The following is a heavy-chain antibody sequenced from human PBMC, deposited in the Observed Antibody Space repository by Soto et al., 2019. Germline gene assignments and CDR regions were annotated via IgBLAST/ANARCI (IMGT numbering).Heavy chain of an antibody. V-gene: IGHV1-18*01. CDR2: SSAYNSNT. J-gene: IGHJ6*02. CDR3: ARAPPPMDV. Sequence: QVQLVQSGAEVKKPGDSVKVAGKASGYTFTSYNISWVRQAPGQGLEWMGRSSAYNSNTNYVQKLKGRGTMTTDTSTSTAYMELGSRRSDDTAVYYCARAPPPMDVWGQGTTGTGSS. CDR1: GYTFTSYN.